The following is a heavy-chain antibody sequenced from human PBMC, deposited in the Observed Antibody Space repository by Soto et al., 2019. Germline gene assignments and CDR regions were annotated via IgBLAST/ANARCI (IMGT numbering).Heavy chain of an antibody. CDR1: GYSFTSYW. V-gene: IGHV5-51*01. D-gene: IGHD3-10*01. CDR2: IYPGDSDT. Sequence: PGESLKISCKGSGYSFTSYWIGWVRQMPGKGLEWMGIIYPGDSDTRYSPSFHGQATISADKSISTAYLQWSSLKASGTAMYYCGRLPPMVRGEYYYYYGMDVWGQGTTVTVSS. CDR3: GRLPPMVRGEYYYYYGMDV. J-gene: IGHJ6*02.